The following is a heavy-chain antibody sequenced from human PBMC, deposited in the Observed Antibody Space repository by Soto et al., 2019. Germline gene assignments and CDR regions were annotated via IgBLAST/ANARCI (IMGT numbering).Heavy chain of an antibody. V-gene: IGHV4-39*01. CDR3: ASLLTMVRGVLFDY. J-gene: IGHJ4*02. Sequence: SETLSLTCTVSGGSISSSSYYWGWIRQPPGKGLEWIGSIYYSGSTYYNQSLKSRVTISVDTSKNQFSLKLSSVTAADTAVYYCASLLTMVRGVLFDYWGQGTLVTVSS. CDR1: GGSISSSSYY. D-gene: IGHD3-10*01. CDR2: IYYSGST.